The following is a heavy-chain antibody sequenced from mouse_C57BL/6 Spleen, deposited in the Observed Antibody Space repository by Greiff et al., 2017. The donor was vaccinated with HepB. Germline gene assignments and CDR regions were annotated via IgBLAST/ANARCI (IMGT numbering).Heavy chain of an antibody. CDR3: ARWGGYDYDDAMDY. CDR2: IGPEDGET. J-gene: IGHJ4*01. D-gene: IGHD2-4*01. V-gene: IGHV14-2*01. CDR1: GFNIKDYY. Sequence: VQLKQSGAELVKPGASVKLSCTASGFNIKDYYIHWVKQRTEQGLEWIGRIGPEDGETKYAPKLQGKATITADTSANTAYLQLSSLRCEATAVYYGARWGGYDYDDAMDYWGQGTSVTVSS.